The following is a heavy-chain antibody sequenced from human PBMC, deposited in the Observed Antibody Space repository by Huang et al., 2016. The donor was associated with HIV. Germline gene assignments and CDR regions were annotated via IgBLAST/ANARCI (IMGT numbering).Heavy chain of an antibody. Sequence: QVQLVESGAELKKPGASVRVSCKVSGYTGSELSLHWVRQAPEKGLEWMGGLDPEEGETIYAQRLQGRVTMTEDTATDPAYMELSSLRPEDTAVYYWATSTPDVGAGVLRSAFDIWGQGTMVTVSS. CDR1: GYTGSELS. CDR3: ATSTPDVGAGVLRSAFDI. V-gene: IGHV1-24*01. J-gene: IGHJ3*02. CDR2: LDPEEGET. D-gene: IGHD2-15*01.